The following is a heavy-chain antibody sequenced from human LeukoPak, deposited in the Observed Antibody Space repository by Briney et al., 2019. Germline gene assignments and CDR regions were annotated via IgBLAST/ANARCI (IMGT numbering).Heavy chain of an antibody. Sequence: GGSLRLSCAASGFTFRSYWMGWVRQAPGKGLEWVSYISSSSSTIYYADSVKGRFTISRDNAKNSLYLQMNSLRAEDTAVYYCARDSSSWYYWGQGTLVTVSS. D-gene: IGHD6-13*01. CDR2: ISSSSSTI. CDR1: GFTFRSYW. CDR3: ARDSSSWYY. J-gene: IGHJ4*02. V-gene: IGHV3-48*01.